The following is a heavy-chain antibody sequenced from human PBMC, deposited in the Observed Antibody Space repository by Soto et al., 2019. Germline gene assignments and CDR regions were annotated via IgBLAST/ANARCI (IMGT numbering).Heavy chain of an antibody. D-gene: IGHD3-10*01. Sequence: PSETLSLTCAVYGGSFSGYYWSWIRQPPGKGLEWIGEINHSGSTNYNPSLKSRVTISVDTSKNQFSLKLSSVTAADTAVYYCARGILLWFGDPQNCGFDPWAREPWSPSPQ. J-gene: IGHJ5*02. CDR1: GGSFSGYY. CDR2: INHSGST. V-gene: IGHV4-34*01. CDR3: ARGILLWFGDPQNCGFDP.